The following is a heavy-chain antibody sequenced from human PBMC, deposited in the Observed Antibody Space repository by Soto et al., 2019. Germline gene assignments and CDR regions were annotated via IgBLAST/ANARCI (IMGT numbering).Heavy chain of an antibody. Sequence: GGSLRLSCAASGFSFSLYAMTWVRQAPGKGLEWVSSIGGSGGSTYYADSVKGRFTISRDNSKNTLYLQMNSLRAEDTAVYYCAKDRVAVAGPEDYWGQGTLVTVSS. CDR3: AKDRVAVAGPEDY. J-gene: IGHJ4*02. V-gene: IGHV3-23*01. D-gene: IGHD6-19*01. CDR2: IGGSGGST. CDR1: GFSFSLYA.